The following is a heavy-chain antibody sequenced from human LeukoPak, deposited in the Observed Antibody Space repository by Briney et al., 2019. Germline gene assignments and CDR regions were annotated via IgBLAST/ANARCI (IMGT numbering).Heavy chain of an antibody. Sequence: SVKVSCKASGGTFSSYAISWVRQVPGQGLEWMGGIIPIFGTANYAQKFQGRVTITADESTSTAYMELSSLRSEDTAVYYCARVIQYYGSGSLRFDYWGQGTLVTVSS. CDR1: GGTFSSYA. CDR3: ARVIQYYGSGSLRFDY. CDR2: IIPIFGTA. V-gene: IGHV1-69*01. J-gene: IGHJ4*02. D-gene: IGHD3-10*01.